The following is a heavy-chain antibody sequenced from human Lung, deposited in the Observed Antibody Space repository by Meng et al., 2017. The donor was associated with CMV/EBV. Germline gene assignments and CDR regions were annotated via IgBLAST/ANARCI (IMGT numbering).Heavy chain of an antibody. Sequence: ASVKVSCKAYGYAFSNYGVTWGRQAPGQGPEWMGWISGYNGNTKYAQKFQGRVTMTADTSTSTVYMELRSLTSDDTAVYYCARDAYFNTWYPNWFDPWGQGNXVNVDS. CDR2: ISGYNGNT. J-gene: IGHJ5*02. CDR3: ARDAYFNTWYPNWFDP. D-gene: IGHD6-13*01. CDR1: GYAFSNYG. V-gene: IGHV1-18*01.